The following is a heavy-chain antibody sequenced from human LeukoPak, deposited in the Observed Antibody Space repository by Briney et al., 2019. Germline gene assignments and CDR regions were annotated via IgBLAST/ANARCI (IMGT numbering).Heavy chain of an antibody. CDR2: IKQDGSEK. CDR1: GFTFSRYW. Sequence: GGSLRLSCAASGFTFSRYWMSWVRQAPGKGLEWVANIKQDGSEKYYVDSVKGRFTISRDNAKNSLYLQMNSLRAEDTAVYYCARDSSGWYYYFDYWGQGTLVTVSS. J-gene: IGHJ4*02. CDR3: ARDSSGWYYYFDY. V-gene: IGHV3-7*01. D-gene: IGHD6-19*01.